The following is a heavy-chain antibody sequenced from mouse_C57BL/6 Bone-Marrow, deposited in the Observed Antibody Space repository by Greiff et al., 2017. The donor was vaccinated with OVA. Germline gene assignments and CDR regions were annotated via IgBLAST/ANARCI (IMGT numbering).Heavy chain of an antibody. CDR3: AREDYYGSSWDWYFDV. D-gene: IGHD1-1*01. CDR1: GYSFTGYY. V-gene: IGHV1-42*01. CDR2: INPSTGGT. J-gene: IGHJ1*03. Sequence: EVQLKQSGPELVKPGASVKISCKASGYSFTGYYMNWVKQSPEKSLEWIGEINPSTGGTTYNQKFKAKATLTVDKSSSSAYMQLKSLTSEDSAVYYCAREDYYGSSWDWYFDVWGTGTTVTVSS.